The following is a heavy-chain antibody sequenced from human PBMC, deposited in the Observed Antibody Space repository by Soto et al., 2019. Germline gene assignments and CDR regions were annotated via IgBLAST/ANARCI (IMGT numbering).Heavy chain of an antibody. CDR2: INAGNGNT. CDR1: GYTFTSYA. CDR3: ARDSYYYGSGSPAFDY. V-gene: IGHV1-3*01. J-gene: IGHJ4*02. Sequence: ASVKVSCKASGYTFTSYAMHWVRQAPGQRLEWMGWINAGNGNTKYSQKFQGRVTITRDTSASTLYLELSSLRAEDTAVYYCARDSYYYGSGSPAFDYWGQGTLVTVSS. D-gene: IGHD3-10*01.